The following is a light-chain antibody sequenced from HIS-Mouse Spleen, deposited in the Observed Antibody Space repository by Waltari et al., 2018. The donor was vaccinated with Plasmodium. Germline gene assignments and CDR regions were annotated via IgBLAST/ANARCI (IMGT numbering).Light chain of an antibody. J-gene: IGKJ1*01. CDR3: QQSYSTWT. V-gene: IGKV1-39*01. Sequence: DIQTTQSPSSLSASVGASVTITCRASQSIRSYLNWYKQKPGKAPKLLIYAASSLQSGVPSRFSGSGSGTDFTLTISSLQPEYFATYDCQQSYSTWTFGQGTKVEIK. CDR1: QSIRSY. CDR2: AAS.